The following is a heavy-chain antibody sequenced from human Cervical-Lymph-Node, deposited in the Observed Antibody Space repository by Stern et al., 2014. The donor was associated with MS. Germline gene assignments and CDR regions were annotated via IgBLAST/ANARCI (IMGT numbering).Heavy chain of an antibody. J-gene: IGHJ4*02. CDR3: ARLGLAVVPDY. Sequence: EVQLVESGGGLVQPGGSLRLSCAASGFTFSTYWMHWVRQAPGKGLVGVSRIKGDGTSTSYADSVKGRFTISRDNAKKSVYLQMNSLRADDTAVYYCARLGLAVVPDYWGQGILVTVSS. V-gene: IGHV3-74*02. CDR1: GFTFSTYW. CDR2: IKGDGTST. D-gene: IGHD3-10*02.